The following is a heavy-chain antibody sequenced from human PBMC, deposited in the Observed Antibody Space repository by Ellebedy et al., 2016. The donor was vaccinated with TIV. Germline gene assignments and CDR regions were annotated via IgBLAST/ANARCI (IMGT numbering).Heavy chain of an antibody. V-gene: IGHV3-21*01. J-gene: IGHJ4*02. CDR2: ISSSSSYI. CDR3: ARFTAAGLYYFDY. CDR1: GFTFSSYS. Sequence: GESLKISCAASGFTFSSYSMNWVRQAPGKGLEWVSSISSSSSYIYYADSVKGRFTISRDNAKNSLYLQMNSLRAEDTAVYYCARFTAAGLYYFDYWGQGTLVTVSS. D-gene: IGHD6-13*01.